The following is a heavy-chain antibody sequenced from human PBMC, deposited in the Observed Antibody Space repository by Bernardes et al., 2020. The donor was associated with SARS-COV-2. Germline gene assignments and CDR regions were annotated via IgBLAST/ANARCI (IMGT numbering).Heavy chain of an antibody. CDR2: MTGSGRNT. J-gene: IGHJ6*02. V-gene: IGHV3-23*01. CDR3: AKELTIFGVVLYGMDV. Sequence: VGSLSLSCEASGFTFSSHAMSWVRQAPGKGLEWVSGMTGSGRNTYYADSVKGRFNISRDNSKNTLYLQMNSLRAEDTAVYYCAKELTIFGVVLYGMDVWGQGTTVTVSS. CDR1: GFTFSSHA. D-gene: IGHD3-3*02.